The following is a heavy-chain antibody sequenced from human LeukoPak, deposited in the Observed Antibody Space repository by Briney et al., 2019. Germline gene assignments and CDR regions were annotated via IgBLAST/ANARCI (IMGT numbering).Heavy chain of an antibody. CDR1: GGSFKRYY. V-gene: IGHV4-34*01. D-gene: IGHD6-19*01. CDR3: ASGIAVAFGYNYYYMDV. J-gene: IGHJ6*03. CDR2: ISHGGIT. Sequence: PSETLSLTCVVYGGSFKRYYWSCIRQAPGKGLEWIGEISHGGITKYNPSLTSRVTISVDSSKKQLSLNLTSVTAADTAVYYCASGIAVAFGYNYYYMDVWGKGTTVTVSS.